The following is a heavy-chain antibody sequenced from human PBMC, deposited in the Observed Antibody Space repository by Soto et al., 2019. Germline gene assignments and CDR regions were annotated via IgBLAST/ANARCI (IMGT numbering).Heavy chain of an antibody. CDR3: ARENYDFWSGTITPDYGMDV. J-gene: IGHJ6*02. Sequence: GGSLRLSCAASGFTFSSYSMNWVRQAPGKGLEWVSSISSSSSYIYYADSVKGRFTISRDNAKNSLYLQMNSLRAEDTAVYYCARENYDFWSGTITPDYGMDVWGQGTTVTLSS. D-gene: IGHD3-3*01. CDR1: GFTFSSYS. CDR2: ISSSSSYI. V-gene: IGHV3-21*01.